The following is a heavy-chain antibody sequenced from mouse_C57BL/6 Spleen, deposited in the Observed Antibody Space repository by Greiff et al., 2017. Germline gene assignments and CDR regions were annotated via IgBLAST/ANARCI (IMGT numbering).Heavy chain of an antibody. J-gene: IGHJ4*01. V-gene: IGHV1-82*01. CDR2: IYPGDGDT. D-gene: IGHD2-5*01. CDR3: AREGYSNCAMDY. CDR1: GYAFSSSW. Sequence: QVQLQQSGPELVKPGASVKISCKASGYAFSSSWMNWVKQRPGKGLEWIGRIYPGDGDTNYNGKFKGKATLTADKSSSTAYMQLSSLTSEDSAVYFCAREGYSNCAMDYWGQGTSVTVSS.